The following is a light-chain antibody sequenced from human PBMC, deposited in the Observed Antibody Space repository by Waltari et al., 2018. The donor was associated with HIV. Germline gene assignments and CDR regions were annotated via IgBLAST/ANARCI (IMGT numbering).Light chain of an antibody. CDR2: GKN. CDR1: SLRNYH. CDR3: NSRDSSGNHVL. J-gene: IGLJ2*01. Sequence: SSELTQDPAVSVALGQTVRITCQGGSLRNYHATWYQQKPGQAPVLVSYGKNNRPAGIPVRFAGSRSRNTASLTITGAEAEDEAVYYCNSRDSSGNHVLFGGGTKLTVL. V-gene: IGLV3-19*01.